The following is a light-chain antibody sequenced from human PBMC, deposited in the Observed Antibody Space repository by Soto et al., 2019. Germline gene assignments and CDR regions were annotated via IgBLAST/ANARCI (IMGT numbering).Light chain of an antibody. CDR2: GAS. J-gene: IGKJ5*01. V-gene: IGKV3-20*01. CDR3: QQYGSSPSA. CDR1: QSVSSSY. Sequence: ILLTQSPGTLSLSPGDRATLSCRASQSVSSSYLAWYQQKPGQAPRVLIYGASSRATGIPDRFSGSGSGTDFTLTISRLEPEDFAVYYCQQYGSSPSAFGQGTRLEI.